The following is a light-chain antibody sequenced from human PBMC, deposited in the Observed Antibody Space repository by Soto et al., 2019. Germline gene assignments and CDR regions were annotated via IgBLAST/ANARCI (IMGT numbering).Light chain of an antibody. J-gene: IGKJ4*01. CDR3: QQRTTWLS. CDR1: QSVRNF. Sequence: EVVLTQSPATLSLSPGERATLSCRASQSVRNFLAWYQQKPGQAPRLLVYDATNRAAGIPARFSGSGSGTDFSLIISSLEHEDFAVYFCQQRTTWLSFGGGTKVEIK. V-gene: IGKV3-11*01. CDR2: DAT.